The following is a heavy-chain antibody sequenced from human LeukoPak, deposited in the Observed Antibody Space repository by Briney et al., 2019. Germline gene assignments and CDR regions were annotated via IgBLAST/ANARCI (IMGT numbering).Heavy chain of an antibody. Sequence: ASVKVSCKASGYTFTSYAMNWVRQAPGQGFEWMGWINTNTGNPTYAQGFTGRFVFSLDTSVSTAYLQISSLKAEDTAVYYCASRGYSYGTPYYFDYWGQGTLVTASS. CDR1: GYTFTSYA. V-gene: IGHV7-4-1*02. CDR3: ASRGYSYGTPYYFDY. CDR2: INTNTGNP. D-gene: IGHD5-18*01. J-gene: IGHJ4*02.